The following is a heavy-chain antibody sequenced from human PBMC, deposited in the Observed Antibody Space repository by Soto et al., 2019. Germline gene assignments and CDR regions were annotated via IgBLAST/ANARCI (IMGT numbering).Heavy chain of an antibody. CDR2: IGTLFDR. CDR3: ARGRSKDFVSSPPPMFDP. CDR1: GFNFETHD. J-gene: IGHJ5*02. Sequence: PRGSLRLSCVASGFNFETHDTHWVRQVPGKGLEWVAGIGTLFDRFYPDSVKGRFTISRENAKTSVSLQMTKLRTGDTGVYYCARGRSKDFVSSPPPMFDPRGQGTLVTVSS. V-gene: IGHV3-13*01.